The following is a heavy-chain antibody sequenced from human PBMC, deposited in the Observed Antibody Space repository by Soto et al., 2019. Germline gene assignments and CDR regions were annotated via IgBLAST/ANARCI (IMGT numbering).Heavy chain of an antibody. CDR2: ISPLMWNR. CDR3: AKEEDSQALDF. J-gene: IGHJ2*01. D-gene: IGHD3-9*01. Sequence: ASVQVSCQASGSTFRNYGISWGRRAPGQGLGWRGWISPLMWNRKGGLKFQGRVTMTTDTSTSIAYMELTGLTSDDTAVYYCAKEEDSQALDFGGR. V-gene: IGHV1-18*01. CDR1: GSTFRNYG.